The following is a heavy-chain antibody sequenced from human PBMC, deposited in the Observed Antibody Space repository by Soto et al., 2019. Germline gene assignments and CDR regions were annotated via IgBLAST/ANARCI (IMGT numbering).Heavy chain of an antibody. CDR2: IYSVGST. CDR3: VRDQGIPVTA. Sequence: EVQLVESGGGLIQPGGSLRLSCAASGFAVSSNYMSWVRQAPGKGLERISVIYSVGSTYYADSVKGRFTISRDNSKNTVYLQMNSLRAEDTAVYYCVRDQGIPVTAWGQGTLVTVSS. CDR1: GFAVSSNY. D-gene: IGHD6-19*01. J-gene: IGHJ4*02. V-gene: IGHV3-53*01.